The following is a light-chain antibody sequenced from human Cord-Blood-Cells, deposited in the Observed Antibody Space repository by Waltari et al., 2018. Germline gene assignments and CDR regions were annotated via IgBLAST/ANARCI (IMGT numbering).Light chain of an antibody. V-gene: IGKV1-39*01. Sequence: DIQMTQSPPSLSASVVDRVTIPCRASQRISSYLNWYQQKPGKAPKLLIYAASSLQSGVPSRFSGSGSGTDFTLTISSLQPEDFATYYCQQSYSTPPWTFGQGTKVEIK. CDR3: QQSYSTPPWT. J-gene: IGKJ1*01. CDR1: QRISSY. CDR2: AAS.